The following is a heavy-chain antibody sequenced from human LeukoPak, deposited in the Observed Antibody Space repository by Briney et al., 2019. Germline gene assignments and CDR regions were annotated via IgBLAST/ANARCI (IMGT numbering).Heavy chain of an antibody. CDR1: GFNFNNYA. CDR2: ISGSGDAT. Sequence: PGGSLRLSCAASGFNFNNYAMSWVRQAPGKGLEWVSAISGSGDATYYADSVKGRFTISRDNSKNTLYLQVNSLRAEDTVVYYCTNCARAGGYCYYDYWGQGTLVTVSS. CDR3: TNCARAGGYCYYDY. J-gene: IGHJ4*02. D-gene: IGHD2-21*02. V-gene: IGHV3-23*01.